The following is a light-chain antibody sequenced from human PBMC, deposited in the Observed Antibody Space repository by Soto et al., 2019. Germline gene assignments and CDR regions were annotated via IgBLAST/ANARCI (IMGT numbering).Light chain of an antibody. V-gene: IGKV1-27*01. CDR2: AAS. CDR3: QKYNSAPRA. Sequence: DIQMTQSPSSLSASVGDRVTITCRASQGISNYFAWYQQKPGKVPKHLIYAASTLQSGVPSRFSGSGSGADFPLTISSLQAEDVATYYCQKYNSAPRAFGQGTKVEIK. CDR1: QGISNY. J-gene: IGKJ1*01.